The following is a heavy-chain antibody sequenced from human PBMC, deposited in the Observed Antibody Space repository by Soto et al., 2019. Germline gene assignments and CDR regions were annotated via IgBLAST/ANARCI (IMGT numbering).Heavy chain of an antibody. CDR1: GGSFSGYY. V-gene: IGHV4-34*01. D-gene: IGHD2-15*01. CDR2: INHSGST. Sequence: SETLSLTCAVYGGSFSGYYWSWIRQPPGKGLEWIGEINHSGSTNYNPSLKSRVTISVDTSKSQFSLKLSSVTAADTAVYYCARYLRGYCSGGSCYSDRFDYWGQGTLVTVSS. J-gene: IGHJ4*02. CDR3: ARYLRGYCSGGSCYSDRFDY.